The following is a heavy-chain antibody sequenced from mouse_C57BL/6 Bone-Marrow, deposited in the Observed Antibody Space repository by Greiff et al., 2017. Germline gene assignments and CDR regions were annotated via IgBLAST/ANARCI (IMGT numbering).Heavy chain of an antibody. V-gene: IGHV2-5*01. Sequence: QVQLQQSGPGLVQPSQSLSITCTVSGFSLTSYGVHWVRQSPGKGLEWLGVIWRGGSTDYNAALMSRLSITKDNSKSQVFFKMNSLQADDTAIYYCAKNGGGGWFAYWGQGTLVTVSA. J-gene: IGHJ3*01. CDR2: IWRGGST. D-gene: IGHD1-1*02. CDR1: GFSLTSYG. CDR3: AKNGGGGWFAY.